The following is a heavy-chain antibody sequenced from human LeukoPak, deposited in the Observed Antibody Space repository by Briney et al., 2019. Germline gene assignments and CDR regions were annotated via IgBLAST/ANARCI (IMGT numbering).Heavy chain of an antibody. Sequence: ETLSLTCTVSGGSISSSSYYWGWIRQPPGKGLEWVSAISGSGGSTYYADSVKGRFTISRDNSKNTLYLQMNSLRAEDTAVYYCAKDQAGRSSGWYLAGFHWGQGTLVTVSS. CDR1: GGSISSSSYY. V-gene: IGHV3-23*01. J-gene: IGHJ4*02. D-gene: IGHD6-19*01. CDR2: ISGSGGST. CDR3: AKDQAGRSSGWYLAGFH.